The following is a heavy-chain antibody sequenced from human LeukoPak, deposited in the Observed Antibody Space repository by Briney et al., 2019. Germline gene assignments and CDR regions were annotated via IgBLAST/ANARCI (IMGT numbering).Heavy chain of an antibody. D-gene: IGHD3-9*01. CDR2: IRYDGSNK. CDR1: GFTFSSYD. CDR3: AKPTAGYYGYYFDY. Sequence: GGSLRLSCAASGFTFSSYDMHWVRQAPGKGLEWVAFIRYDGSNKYYADSVKGRFTISRDNSKNTLYLQMNSLRAEDTAVYYCAKPTAGYYGYYFDYWGQGTLVTVSS. J-gene: IGHJ4*02. V-gene: IGHV3-30*02.